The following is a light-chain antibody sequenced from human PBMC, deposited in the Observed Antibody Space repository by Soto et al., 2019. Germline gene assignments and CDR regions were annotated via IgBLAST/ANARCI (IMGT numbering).Light chain of an antibody. Sequence: EIVLTQSPGTLSLSPGERATLSCRASQSVSGSFLAWYQQKPGQAPRLLIYGTSRRATDIPARFSGNGSGTDFTLTISRLEPEDFAVYYCQQYGRPPLTFGQGTKVEIK. CDR2: GTS. V-gene: IGKV3-20*01. CDR3: QQYGRPPLT. J-gene: IGKJ1*01. CDR1: QSVSGSF.